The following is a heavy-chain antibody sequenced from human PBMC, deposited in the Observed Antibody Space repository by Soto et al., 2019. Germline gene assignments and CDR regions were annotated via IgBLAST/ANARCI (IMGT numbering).Heavy chain of an antibody. V-gene: IGHV3-30*18. CDR3: AKDLFRDYYYYGMDV. J-gene: IGHJ6*02. Sequence: GGSLRLSCAASGFTFSRYGMHWVRQAPGKGLEWVAVISYDGSNKYYADSVKGRFTISRDNSKNTLYLQMNSLRAEDTAVYYCAKDLFRDYYYYGMDVWGQGTTVTVSS. CDR1: GFTFSRYG. D-gene: IGHD3-10*01. CDR2: ISYDGSNK.